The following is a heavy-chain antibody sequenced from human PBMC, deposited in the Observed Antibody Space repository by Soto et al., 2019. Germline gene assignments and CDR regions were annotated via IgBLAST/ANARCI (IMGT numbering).Heavy chain of an antibody. J-gene: IGHJ6*03. Sequence: SETLSLTCTACGGSISSYYWSWIRQPPGKGLEWIGYIYYSGSTNYNPSLKSRVTISVDTSKNQFSLKLSSVTAADTAVYYCARRKVLRFLEWPSRYYYYMDVWGKGTTVTVSS. CDR1: GGSISSYY. CDR2: IYYSGST. D-gene: IGHD3-3*01. V-gene: IGHV4-59*08. CDR3: ARRKVLRFLEWPSRYYYYMDV.